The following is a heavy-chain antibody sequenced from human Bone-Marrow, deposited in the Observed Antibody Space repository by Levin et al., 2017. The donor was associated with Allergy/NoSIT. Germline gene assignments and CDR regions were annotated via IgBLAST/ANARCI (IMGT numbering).Heavy chain of an antibody. V-gene: IGHV4-61*08. CDR1: GASITSGDYY. Sequence: SQTLSLTCTVSGASITSGDYYWSWIRQPPGKGLEWIGYIYYSGSTNYNPSLKSRVTISVDKSKNQFSLKLSSVTAADTAVYYCARERHSWIVAVPAGAFDIWGQGTMVTVSS. CDR2: IYYSGST. J-gene: IGHJ3*02. CDR3: ARERHSWIVAVPAGAFDI. D-gene: IGHD2-2*01.